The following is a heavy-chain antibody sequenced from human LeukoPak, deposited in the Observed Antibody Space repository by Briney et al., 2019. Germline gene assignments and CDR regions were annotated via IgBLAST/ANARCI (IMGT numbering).Heavy chain of an antibody. V-gene: IGHV4-34*01. D-gene: IGHD6-19*01. CDR3: ARRRIAVALYYFDY. J-gene: IGHJ4*02. CDR2: INHSGST. CDR1: GGSFSGYY. Sequence: PSETLSLTCAVYGGSFSGYYRSWIRQPPGKGLEWIGEINHSGSTNYNPSLKSRVTISVDTSKNQFSLKLSSVTAADTAVYYCARRRIAVALYYFDYWGQGTLVTVSS.